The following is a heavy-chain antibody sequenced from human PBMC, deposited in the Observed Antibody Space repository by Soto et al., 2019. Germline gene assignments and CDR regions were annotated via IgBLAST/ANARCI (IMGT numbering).Heavy chain of an antibody. CDR2: LSASGSRT. D-gene: IGHD3-3*01. CDR3: AKSHTVLVKFDS. CDR1: GFTFSSYA. Sequence: EVQLLESGGGLIQPGGSLRLSCEGTGFTFSSYAMNWVRQVPGKGLEWGAGLSASGSRTFYAESVKGRFTISRDNSKNTVFLQMDSLRAEDAALYFCAKSHTVLVKFDSWGQGTLVTVSS. J-gene: IGHJ4*02. V-gene: IGHV3-23*01.